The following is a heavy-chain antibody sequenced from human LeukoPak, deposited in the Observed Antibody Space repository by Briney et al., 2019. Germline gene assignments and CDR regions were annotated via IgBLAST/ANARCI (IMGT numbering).Heavy chain of an antibody. CDR2: IYTSGST. V-gene: IGHV4-4*07. CDR1: GGSISSYY. D-gene: IGHD6-6*01. J-gene: IGHJ4*02. Sequence: MPSETLSLTCTVSGGSISSYYWSWIRQPAGKGLEWIGRIYTSGSTNYNPSLKSRVTISVDTSKNQFSLKLSSVTAADTAVYYCARRRIAARQGSRFQSFGGAGGYLDYWGQGTLVTVSS. CDR3: ARRRIAARQGSRFQSFGGAGGYLDY.